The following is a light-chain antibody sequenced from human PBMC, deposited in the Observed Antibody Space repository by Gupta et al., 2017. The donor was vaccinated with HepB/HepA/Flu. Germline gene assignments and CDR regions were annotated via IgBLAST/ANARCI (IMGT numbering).Light chain of an antibody. CDR1: SSDIGTYNS. J-gene: IGLJ3*02. CDR3: HSYTGTSNGGV. Sequence: SALTQPASVSGSPGQSITISCTGTSSDIGTYNSVSWYQQYPGRAPKLIIFDVSNRPSGVSPRFSGSRSGNTASLTISGLQAEDEGDYYCHSYTGTSNGGVFGGGTKLTVL. V-gene: IGLV2-14*01. CDR2: DVS.